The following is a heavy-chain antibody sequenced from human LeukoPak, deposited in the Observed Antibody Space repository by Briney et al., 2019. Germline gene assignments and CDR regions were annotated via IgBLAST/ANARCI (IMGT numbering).Heavy chain of an antibody. J-gene: IGHJ3*02. Sequence: LWASVKVSCKASGYTFTSYGISWVRQAPGQGLEWMGWISAYSGNTNYAQKLQGRVTMTTDTSTSTAYMELRSLRSDDTAVYYCARYCSGGSCYGTDDAFDIWGQGTMVTVSS. CDR3: ARYCSGGSCYGTDDAFDI. CDR2: ISAYSGNT. CDR1: GYTFTSYG. D-gene: IGHD2-15*01. V-gene: IGHV1-18*01.